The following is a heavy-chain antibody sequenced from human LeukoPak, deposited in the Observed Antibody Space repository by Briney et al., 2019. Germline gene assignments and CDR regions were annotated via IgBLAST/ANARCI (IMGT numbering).Heavy chain of an antibody. CDR1: GXTFSSFT. Sequence: PGGSLRLSCATSGXTFSSFTLNWVRQAPGKGLEWVSTISDGSRDTHYAGSVKGRFTISRDDSQNIVYLQMDSLRAEDTALYYCTTRLRNHFDYWGQGTQVTVSS. CDR2: ISDGSRDT. D-gene: IGHD5-12*01. J-gene: IGHJ4*02. V-gene: IGHV3-23*01. CDR3: TTRLRNHFDY.